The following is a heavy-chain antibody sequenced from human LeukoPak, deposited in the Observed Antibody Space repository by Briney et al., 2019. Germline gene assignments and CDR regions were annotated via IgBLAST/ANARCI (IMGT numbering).Heavy chain of an antibody. D-gene: IGHD5-12*01. CDR2: IYYTGDT. J-gene: IGHJ4*02. V-gene: IGHV4-39*01. Sequence: SETLSLTCSVSGGSISSSSSYYWGWIRQPPGKGLEWIGSIYYTGDTYYNSSLKSRVTISVDTSKNQFSLKLSSVTAADTALYYCARLRGYTDGNPGYWGQGSLVTVSS. CDR1: GGSISSSSSYY. CDR3: ARLRGYTDGNPGY.